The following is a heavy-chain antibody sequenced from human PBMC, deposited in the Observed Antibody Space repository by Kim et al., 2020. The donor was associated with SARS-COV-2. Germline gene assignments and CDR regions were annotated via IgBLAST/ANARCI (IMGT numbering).Heavy chain of an antibody. CDR1: GFTVSSNY. D-gene: IGHD2-2*01. CDR2: IYSGGST. Sequence: GGSLRLSCAASGFTVSSNYMSWVRQAPGKGLEWVSVIYSGGSTYYADSVKGRFTISRHNSKNTLYLQMNSLRAEDTAVYYCAKSSTTPGIHYYGMDVWGQGTTVTVSS. CDR3: AKSSTTPGIHYYGMDV. J-gene: IGHJ6*02. V-gene: IGHV3-53*04.